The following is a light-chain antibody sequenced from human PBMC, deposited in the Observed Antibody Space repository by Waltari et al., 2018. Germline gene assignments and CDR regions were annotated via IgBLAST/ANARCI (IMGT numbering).Light chain of an antibody. Sequence: QSALTQPAAVSGSPGQSVTISCIGASSDIGRYDIVSWYQQHPGNAPKLVISDVSKRPSGVSVRFSGSKSGDTASLTISGLQCEDEADYYCCSYAGNYVWVFCGGTRLTVL. CDR3: CSYAGNYVWV. V-gene: IGLV2-23*02. CDR2: DVS. J-gene: IGLJ3*02. CDR1: SSDIGRYDI.